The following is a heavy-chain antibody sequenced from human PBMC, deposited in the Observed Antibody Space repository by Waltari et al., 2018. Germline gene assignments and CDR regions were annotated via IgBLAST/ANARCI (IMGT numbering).Heavy chain of an antibody. CDR3: ATVRSGSYYEESYLDY. V-gene: IGHV1-46*01. J-gene: IGHJ4*02. CDR1: GYTFSSYY. D-gene: IGHD1-26*01. Sequence: QVQLVQSGAEVKKPGASVKVSCKASGYTFSSYYMHWVRQAPGQGLEWMGIINPRGGSTSYAEKFQGRVTITADTSTDTAYMELSSLRSEDTAVYYCATVRSGSYYEESYLDYWGQGTLVTVSS. CDR2: INPRGGST.